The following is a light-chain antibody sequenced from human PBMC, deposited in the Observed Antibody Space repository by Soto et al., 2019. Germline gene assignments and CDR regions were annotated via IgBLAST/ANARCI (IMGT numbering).Light chain of an antibody. CDR3: QKFNTAPLT. V-gene: IGKV1-27*01. CDR1: QDISVY. CDR2: SAS. Sequence: DIQMTQSPSSLSASVGDRVTITCRACQDISVYLAWYQQKPGKVPKLLIYSASTLQSGVPSRFSGSGSRKDFTLTISSLQAEDVATYFCQKFNTAPLTFGQGTRLEIK. J-gene: IGKJ5*01.